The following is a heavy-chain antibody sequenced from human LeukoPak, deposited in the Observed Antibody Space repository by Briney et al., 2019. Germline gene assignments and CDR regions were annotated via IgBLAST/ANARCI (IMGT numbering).Heavy chain of an antibody. Sequence: GGSLRLSCAASGFTFSGSAMHWVRQASGKGLEWVGRIRSKANSYATAYAASVKGRFTISRDDSKNTAYLQVNSLKTEDTAVYYCTRRVGSYDFDYWGQGTLVTVSS. CDR2: IRSKANSYAT. CDR3: TRRVGSYDFDY. CDR1: GFTFSGSA. J-gene: IGHJ4*02. D-gene: IGHD1-26*01. V-gene: IGHV3-73*01.